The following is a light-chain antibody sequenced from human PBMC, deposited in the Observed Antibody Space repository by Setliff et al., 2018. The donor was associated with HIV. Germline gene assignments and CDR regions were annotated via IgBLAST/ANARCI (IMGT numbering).Light chain of an antibody. CDR3: SSYTSSSPYV. Sequence: QSALTQPASVSGSPGQSITISCTGTSSDIGGYNLVSWYQHHPGKAPKLMIYEVTNRPSGVSNRFSGSKSGNTASLTISGLQADDEADYYCSSYTSSSPYVFGTGTKVTVL. J-gene: IGLJ1*01. CDR2: EVT. CDR1: SSDIGGYNL. V-gene: IGLV2-14*01.